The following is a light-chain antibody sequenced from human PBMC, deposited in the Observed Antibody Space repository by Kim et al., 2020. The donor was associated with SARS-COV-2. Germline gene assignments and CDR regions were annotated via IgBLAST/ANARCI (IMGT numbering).Light chain of an antibody. CDR2: AAA. V-gene: IGKV1-12*01. J-gene: IGKJ2*01. CDR3: QRANSFPQT. Sequence: SASVGHRVALPCRARRGVSRWVGWYEQKPGRAPKPLIYAAAHLQPGAPSRFSGSGSGTDFTLTISSLQPDDSATYYCQRANSFPQTFGQGTKLEI. CDR1: RGVSRW.